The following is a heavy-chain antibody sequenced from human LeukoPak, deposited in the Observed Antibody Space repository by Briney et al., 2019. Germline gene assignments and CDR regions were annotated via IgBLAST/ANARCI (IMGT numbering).Heavy chain of an antibody. V-gene: IGHV3-23*01. CDR2: ISGSGDYT. CDR1: EFTFSNYG. D-gene: IGHD3-22*01. J-gene: IGHJ3*02. CDR3: ATVHLGDYYDSSGYSLAFDI. Sequence: GGSLRLSCAASEFTFSNYGMSWVRQAPGKGLEWVSAISGSGDYTYYADSVKGRFTISRDNSKNTLHLQMNSLRVEDTAVYYCATVHLGDYYDSSGYSLAFDIWGQGTMVTVSS.